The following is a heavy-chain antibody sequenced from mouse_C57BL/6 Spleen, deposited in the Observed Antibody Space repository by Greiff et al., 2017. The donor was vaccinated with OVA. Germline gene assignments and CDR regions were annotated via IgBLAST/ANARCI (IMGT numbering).Heavy chain of an antibody. CDR3: ARNYGGNYPFAY. J-gene: IGHJ3*01. CDR2: IWSGGST. V-gene: IGHV2-2*01. CDR1: GFSLTSYG. D-gene: IGHD1-1*02. Sequence: QVQLKESGPGLVQPSQSLSITCTVSGFSLTSYGVHWVRQSPGKGLEWLGVIWSGGSTDYNAAFISRLSISKDNSKSQVFFKMNSLQADDTAIYYCARNYGGNYPFAYWGQGTLVTVSA.